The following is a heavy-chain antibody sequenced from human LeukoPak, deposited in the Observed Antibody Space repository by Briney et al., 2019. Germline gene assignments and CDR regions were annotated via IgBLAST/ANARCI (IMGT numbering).Heavy chain of an antibody. CDR3: ASAGGSGSYYFY. CDR1: GYTFTSYY. Sequence: GASVKVSCKASGYTFTSYYMHWVRQAPGQGLESMGIINPSGGSTSYAQKFQGRVTMTRDTSTSTVYMELSSLRSEDTAVYYCASAGGSGSYYFYWGQGTLVTVSS. V-gene: IGHV1-46*01. D-gene: IGHD3-10*01. J-gene: IGHJ4*02. CDR2: INPSGGST.